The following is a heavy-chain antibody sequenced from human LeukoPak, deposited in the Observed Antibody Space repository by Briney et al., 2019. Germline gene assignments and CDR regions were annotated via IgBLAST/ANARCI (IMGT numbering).Heavy chain of an antibody. CDR1: GYTFTSYY. Sequence: ASVRVSCKASGYTFTSYYMHWVRQAPGQGLEWMGIINPSGGSTSYAQKFQGRVTMTRDTSTSTVYMELSSLRSEDTAVYYCARGYCSSTSCDAFDIWGQGTMVTVSS. D-gene: IGHD2-2*01. CDR2: INPSGGST. V-gene: IGHV1-46*01. J-gene: IGHJ3*02. CDR3: ARGYCSSTSCDAFDI.